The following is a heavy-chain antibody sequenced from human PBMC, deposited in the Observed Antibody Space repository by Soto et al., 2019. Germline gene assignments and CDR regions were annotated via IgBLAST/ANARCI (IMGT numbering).Heavy chain of an antibody. J-gene: IGHJ5*02. CDR1: GYTFTTYY. CDR3: ARRSSSWIWFDP. Sequence: SVKFSCKAFGYTFTTYYMHWVRQAPGQGLEWMGVINPIFGTTNYAQKFQGRVTITADESTSTAYMELSSLRSEDTAVYYCARRSSSWIWFDPWGQGTLVTVSS. CDR2: INPIFGTT. D-gene: IGHD6-13*01. V-gene: IGHV1-69*13.